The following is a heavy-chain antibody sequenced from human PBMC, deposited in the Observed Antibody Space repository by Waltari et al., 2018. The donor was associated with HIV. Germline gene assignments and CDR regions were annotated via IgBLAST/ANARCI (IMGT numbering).Heavy chain of an antibody. Sequence: QVQLVQSGAEVKKPGASVKVSCKASGYTFTAYYMHWVRQAPGQGLEWMGWIHPNSVGTNYAQNFQGWVTMTSDTSISTAYMELSRLRSYDTAVYYCARDPEPYSSGFNWFAPWGPGTLVTVSS. J-gene: IGHJ5*02. V-gene: IGHV1-2*04. CDR2: IHPNSVGT. CDR3: ARDPEPYSSGFNWFAP. D-gene: IGHD3-22*01. CDR1: GYTFTAYY.